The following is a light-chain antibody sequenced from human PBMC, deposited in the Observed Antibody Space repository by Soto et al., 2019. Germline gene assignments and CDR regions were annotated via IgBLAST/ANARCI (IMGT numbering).Light chain of an antibody. Sequence: QSVLTQPPSASGTPGQRVTISCSGSSSNIGSNYVYWYQQLPGTAPKLLIYRNNQRPSVVPDRFSGSKSGTSASLAISGLRSEDEADYYCAAWDDSLSGRYVFGTGTKLTVL. V-gene: IGLV1-47*01. CDR1: SSNIGSNY. CDR2: RNN. J-gene: IGLJ1*01. CDR3: AAWDDSLSGRYV.